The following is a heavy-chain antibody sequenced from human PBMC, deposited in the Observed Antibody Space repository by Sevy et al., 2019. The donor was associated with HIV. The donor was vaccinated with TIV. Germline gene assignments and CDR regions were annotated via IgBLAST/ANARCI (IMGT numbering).Heavy chain of an antibody. Sequence: GGSLRLSCVASGFTFSSYSMNWVRQAPGKGLEWVSSISSSSSYIYYADSVKGRFTISRDNAKNSLYLQMNSLRAEDTAVYYCARDGEQQLFYGMDVWGQGTTVTVSS. D-gene: IGHD6-13*01. CDR1: GFTFSSYS. J-gene: IGHJ6*02. CDR3: ARDGEQQLFYGMDV. CDR2: ISSSSSYI. V-gene: IGHV3-21*01.